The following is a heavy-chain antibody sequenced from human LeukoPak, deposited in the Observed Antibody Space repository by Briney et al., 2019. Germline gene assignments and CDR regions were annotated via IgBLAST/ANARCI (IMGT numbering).Heavy chain of an antibody. J-gene: IGHJ4*02. V-gene: IGHV1-2*02. CDR1: GFIFTDYH. CDR3: ARDRDSSGFDY. Sequence: ASVKVSCKSSGFIFTDYHLHWLRQAPGQGLEWMGWINPRSGDTTYAQKFLGKVTMTRDTSTNTAYMDLSSLRSDDTAVYYCARDRDSSGFDYWGQGTLVTVSS. D-gene: IGHD3-22*01. CDR2: INPRSGDT.